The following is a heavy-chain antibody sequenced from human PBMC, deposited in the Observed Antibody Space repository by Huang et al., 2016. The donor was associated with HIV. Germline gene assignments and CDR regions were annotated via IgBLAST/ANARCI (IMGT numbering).Heavy chain of an antibody. D-gene: IGHD6-25*01. V-gene: IGHV4-34*01. J-gene: IGHJ3*01. CDR3: ARSRRDGSSDAFDV. CDR2: IHHSGST. CDR1: GESFSGNF. Sequence: QVQLQQWGAGLVKPSETLSLTCAVYGESFSGNFWSWIGQPPGKGLQWIGEIHHSGSTNFSPSLKRRITMSVDTSKKQFSLKLKSVTAADTAVYFCARSRRDGSSDAFDVWGQGSMVTVS.